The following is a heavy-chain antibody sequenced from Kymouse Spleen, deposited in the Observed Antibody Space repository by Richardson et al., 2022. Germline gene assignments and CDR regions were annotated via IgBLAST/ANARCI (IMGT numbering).Heavy chain of an antibody. V-gene: IGHV3-33*01. D-gene: IGHD3-3*01. CDR2: IWYDGSNK. J-gene: IGHJ6*02. CDR1: GFTFSSYG. CDR3: ARRFLAYYYGMDV. Sequence: QVQLVESGGGVVQPGRSLRLSCAASGFTFSSYGMHWVRQAPGKGLEWVAVIWYDGSNKYYADSVKGRFTISRDNSKNTLYLQMNSLRAEDTAVYYCARRFLAYYYGMDVWGQGTTVTVSS.